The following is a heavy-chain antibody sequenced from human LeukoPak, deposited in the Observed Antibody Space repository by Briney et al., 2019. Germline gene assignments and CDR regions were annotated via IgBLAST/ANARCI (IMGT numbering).Heavy chain of an antibody. V-gene: IGHV4-39*07. CDR1: GDSIATRSRY. CDR2: LSYGGRT. J-gene: IGHJ4*02. CDR3: VRDTGKIDGYFDS. D-gene: IGHD1-1*01. Sequence: SETLSLTCTVSGDSIATRSRYWACIRHSPGKGLQCLGSLSYGGRTNSNPSLNSPVSISTDLSKNQFSLKLPSVTAAGTAVYYCVRDTGKIDGYFDSWGQGTPVTVSS.